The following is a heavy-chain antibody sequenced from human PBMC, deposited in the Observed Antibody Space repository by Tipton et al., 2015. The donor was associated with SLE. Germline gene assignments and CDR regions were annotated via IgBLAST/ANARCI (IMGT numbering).Heavy chain of an antibody. J-gene: IGHJ6*02. Sequence: TLSLTCTVSGASVSSHYWNWIRQTPGKGLEWIGYIHYNRDTNYHPSPKSRVTISVDTSKNQLSLKLSSVTAADTAVYYCAGIGGKATVSPFYYYGMDVWGQGTTVTVSS. V-gene: IGHV4-59*08. CDR1: GASVSSHY. D-gene: IGHD4-17*01. CDR3: AGIGGKATVSPFYYYGMDV. CDR2: IHYNRDT.